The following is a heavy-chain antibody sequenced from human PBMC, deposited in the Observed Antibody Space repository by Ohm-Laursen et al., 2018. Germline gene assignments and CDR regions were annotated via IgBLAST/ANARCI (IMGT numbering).Heavy chain of an antibody. CDR3: ARDAEEFDSSGPRFDY. CDR1: GFTFSSYG. Sequence: SLRLSCAASGFTFSSYGMHWVRRAPGKGLEWVAVIWSDGNNKYYADSVKGRFTISRDTSRNTLYMQMNSLRVEDTALYYCARDAEEFDSSGPRFDYWGQGTLVTVSS. D-gene: IGHD3-22*01. CDR2: IWSDGNNK. J-gene: IGHJ4*02. V-gene: IGHV3-33*01.